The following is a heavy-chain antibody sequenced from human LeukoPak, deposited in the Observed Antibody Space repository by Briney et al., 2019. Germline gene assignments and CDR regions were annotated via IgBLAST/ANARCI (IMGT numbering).Heavy chain of an antibody. Sequence: SETLSLTCTVSGGSISSYYWSWIRQPPGKGLEWIGYIYYSGGTNSSPSLESRVTISVDTSKNQFSLKLSSVTAADTAVYYCARGGLGNYDFWSGYYGNYYYGMDVWGQGTTVTVSS. CDR2: IYYSGGT. J-gene: IGHJ6*02. CDR3: ARGGLGNYDFWSGYYGNYYYGMDV. V-gene: IGHV4-59*01. D-gene: IGHD3-3*01. CDR1: GGSISSYY.